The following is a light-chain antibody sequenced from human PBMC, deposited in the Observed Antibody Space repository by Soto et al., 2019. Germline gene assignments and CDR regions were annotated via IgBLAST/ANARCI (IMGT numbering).Light chain of an antibody. Sequence: EIVLTQSPGTLSLSPGERATLSCRASQSINSYLAWYQQKPAQPPRLLIYDASNRATGTPARFRGSGSGTDFTLTISSLEPEDFAVYYCQQRSNRITFGQGTRLEIK. J-gene: IGKJ5*01. V-gene: IGKV3-11*01. CDR2: DAS. CDR1: QSINSY. CDR3: QQRSNRIT.